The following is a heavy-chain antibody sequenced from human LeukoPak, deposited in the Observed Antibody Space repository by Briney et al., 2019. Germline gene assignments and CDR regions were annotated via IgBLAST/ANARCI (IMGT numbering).Heavy chain of an antibody. J-gene: IGHJ6*03. Sequence: GGSLRLSCAASGFTFSNAWMSWVRQAPGKGLEWVGRIKSKTDGGTTDYAAPVKGRFTISRDDSKNTLYLQMNSLKTEDTAVYYCGADYYDSSGYFYLDENMDVWGKGTTVTISS. CDR1: GFTFSNAW. CDR2: IKSKTDGGTT. V-gene: IGHV3-15*01. D-gene: IGHD3-22*01. CDR3: GADYYDSSGYFYLDENMDV.